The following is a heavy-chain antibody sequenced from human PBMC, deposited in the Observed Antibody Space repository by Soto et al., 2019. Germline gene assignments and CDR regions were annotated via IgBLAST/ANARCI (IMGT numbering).Heavy chain of an antibody. V-gene: IGHV4-59*01. Sequence: SETLSLTCTVSGGSISSYYWSWIRQPPGKGLEWIGYIYYSGSTNYNPSLKGRVTISVDTSKNQFSLKLSSVTAADTAVYYCARLGSYYDILTGYRPHNWFDPWGQGTLVTVSS. D-gene: IGHD3-9*01. CDR1: GGSISSYY. CDR2: IYYSGST. J-gene: IGHJ5*02. CDR3: ARLGSYYDILTGYRPHNWFDP.